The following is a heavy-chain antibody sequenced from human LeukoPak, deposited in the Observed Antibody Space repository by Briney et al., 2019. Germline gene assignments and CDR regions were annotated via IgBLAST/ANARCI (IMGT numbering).Heavy chain of an antibody. Sequence: GGSLRLSCAASGFTFSNAWMNWVRQAPGEGLELVGRIRSKTDGGTTDYPAPVKGRFTISRDDSKITLYLQMDSLKTDDTAVYYCIGDVPGASNAFDYWGQGTLVTVSS. V-gene: IGHV3-15*01. CDR1: GFTFSNAW. D-gene: IGHD2-2*01. J-gene: IGHJ4*01. CDR2: IRSKTDGGTT. CDR3: IGDVPGASNAFDY.